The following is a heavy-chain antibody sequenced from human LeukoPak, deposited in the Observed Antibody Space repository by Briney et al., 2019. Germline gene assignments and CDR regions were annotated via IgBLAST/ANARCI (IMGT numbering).Heavy chain of an antibody. CDR3: ARGPFSYYDFWSGYFQQLNYFDH. CDR1: GYTFTSYD. J-gene: IGHJ4*02. Sequence: ASVKVSCKASGYTFTSYDINWVRQATGQGLEWMGWMNPNSGNTGYAQKFQGRVTITRNTSISTAYMELSSLRSEDTAVYYCARGPFSYYDFWSGYFQQLNYFDHWGQGTLVTVSS. D-gene: IGHD3-3*01. V-gene: IGHV1-8*03. CDR2: MNPNSGNT.